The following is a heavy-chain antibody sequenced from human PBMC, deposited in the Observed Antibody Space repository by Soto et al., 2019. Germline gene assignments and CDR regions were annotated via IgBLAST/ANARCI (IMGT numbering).Heavy chain of an antibody. D-gene: IGHD2-8*01. J-gene: IGHJ6*02. CDR1: GGTFSSYA. CDR3: ARRGYCTNGVCSAWYYSYGMDV. CDR2: IIPIFGTA. V-gene: IGHV1-69*01. Sequence: QVQLVQSGAEVKKPGSSVKVSCKASGGTFSSYAISWVRQAPGQGLEWMGGIIPIFGTANYAQKFQGRVTRTADDSTGTAYMGRRSLRSEDTAVYYCARRGYCTNGVCSAWYYSYGMDVWGQGTTVTVSS.